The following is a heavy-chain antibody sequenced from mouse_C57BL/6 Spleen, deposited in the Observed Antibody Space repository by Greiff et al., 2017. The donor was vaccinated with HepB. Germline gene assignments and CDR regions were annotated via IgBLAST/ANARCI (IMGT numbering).Heavy chain of an antibody. V-gene: IGHV1-22*01. CDR2: INPNNGGT. CDR1: GYTFTDYN. J-gene: IGHJ2*01. Sequence: EVQLQQSGPELVKPGASVKMSCKASGYTFTDYNMHWVKQSHGKSLEWIGYINPNNGGTSYNQKFKGKATLTVNKSSSTAYMELRSLTSEDSAVYYCARGRGVVATGDYWGQGTTLTVSS. D-gene: IGHD1-1*01. CDR3: ARGRGVVATGDY.